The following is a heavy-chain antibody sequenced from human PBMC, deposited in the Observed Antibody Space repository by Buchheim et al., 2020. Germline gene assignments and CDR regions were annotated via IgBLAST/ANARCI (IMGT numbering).Heavy chain of an antibody. D-gene: IGHD1-26*01. CDR3: ARGSGSPGGYFDY. CDR1: GFTFSSYA. V-gene: IGHV3-30-3*01. CDR2: ISYDGSNK. Sequence: QVQLVESGGGVVQPGRSLRLSCAASGFTFSSYAMHWVHQAPGKGLEWVAVISYDGSNKYYADSVKGRFTISRDNSKNTLYLQMNSLRAEDTAVYYCARGSGSPGGYFDYWGQGTL. J-gene: IGHJ4*02.